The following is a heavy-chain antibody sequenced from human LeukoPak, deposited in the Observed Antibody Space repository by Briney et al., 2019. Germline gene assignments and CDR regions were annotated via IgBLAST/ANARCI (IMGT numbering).Heavy chain of an antibody. CDR2: ISDSGGTT. CDR3: AKDRRRFWSGYLDY. V-gene: IGHV3-23*01. CDR1: GFSLSDYA. Sequence: GGSLRLSCAASGFSLSDYAMIWVRLAPGKGLEWVSGISDSGGTTYYADSVKGRFTISRDNSKNTLYLQMNSLTAEDTAVYYCAKDRRRFWSGYLDYWGQGALVTVSS. J-gene: IGHJ4*02. D-gene: IGHD3-3*01.